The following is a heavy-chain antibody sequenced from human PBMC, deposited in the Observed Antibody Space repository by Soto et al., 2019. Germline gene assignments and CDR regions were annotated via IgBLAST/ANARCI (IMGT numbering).Heavy chain of an antibody. D-gene: IGHD6-13*01. V-gene: IGHV1-2*02. CDR1: GKTSTGYY. J-gene: IGHJ4*02. CDR3: ATRGSSCWESLDY. Sequence: QVRLEQSGAEVKTPGASVTVSCTTSGKTSTGYYVHWVRQAPGQGLEWMGWINPNSGGTKFAQKFQGRVTMTRDTSIKTVYINVPNLTSDDSAVYYCATRGSSCWESLDYWGQGTRVIVSS. CDR2: INPNSGGT.